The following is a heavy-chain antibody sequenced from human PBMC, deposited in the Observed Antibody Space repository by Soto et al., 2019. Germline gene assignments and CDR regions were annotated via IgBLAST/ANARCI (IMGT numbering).Heavy chain of an antibody. J-gene: IGHJ4*02. Sequence: QVQLVESGGGVVQPGTSLRLSCAASGFAVSSYSMHWVRQAPGKGLEWVAAMSFDGNSKYFADSVKGRFKISRDTSKDTWSLEMESLGAEDSALDPCPIGRSMIANDDFEYWGQGTQVTVSS. CDR3: PIGRSMIANDDFEY. CDR2: MSFDGNSK. CDR1: GFAVSSYS. D-gene: IGHD2-21*01. V-gene: IGHV3-30-3*01.